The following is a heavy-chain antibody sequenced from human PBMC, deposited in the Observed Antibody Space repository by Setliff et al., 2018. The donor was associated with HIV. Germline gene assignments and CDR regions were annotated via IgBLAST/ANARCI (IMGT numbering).Heavy chain of an antibody. CDR2: FDPEDGET. J-gene: IGHJ4*02. D-gene: IGHD3-16*02. V-gene: IGHV1-24*01. Sequence: ASVKVSCKVSGYTLTELSRHWVRQAPGKGLEWMGGFDPEDGETIYAQKFQGRVTMTEDTSTDTAYMELSSLRSEDTAVYYCATAFYDNVWGSYRYGYYFDYWGQGTLVTVSS. CDR3: ATAFYDNVWGSYRYGYYFDY. CDR1: GYTLTELS.